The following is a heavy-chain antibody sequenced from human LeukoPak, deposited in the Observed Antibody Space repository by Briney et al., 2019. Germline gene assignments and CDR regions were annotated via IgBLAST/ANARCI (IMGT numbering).Heavy chain of an antibody. V-gene: IGHV3-48*01. J-gene: IGHJ4*02. Sequence: GGSLRLSCAASGFTFSTYNMNWVRQAPGKGLEWVSYISASNSTIYYADSVKGRFTISRDDAKDSLYLQMNSLRAEDTAVYYCARAHHKLIPMMYAGPGDYWGQGTLVTVSS. D-gene: IGHD2-8*01. CDR1: GFTFSTYN. CDR3: ARAHHKLIPMMYAGPGDY. CDR2: ISASNSTI.